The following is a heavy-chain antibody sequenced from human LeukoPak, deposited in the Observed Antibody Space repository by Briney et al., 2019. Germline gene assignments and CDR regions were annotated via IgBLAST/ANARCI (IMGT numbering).Heavy chain of an antibody. CDR2: VYYSGST. J-gene: IGHJ3*02. Sequence: SETLSLTCTVSGGSISSSSYYWGWIRQPPGKGLEWIGSVYYSGSTYYNPSLKSRVTISVDTSKNQFSLKLSSVTAADTAVYYCARVGYYYGSGIRAFDIWGQGTMVTVSS. CDR3: ARVGYYYGSGIRAFDI. V-gene: IGHV4-39*07. CDR1: GGSISSSSYY. D-gene: IGHD3-10*01.